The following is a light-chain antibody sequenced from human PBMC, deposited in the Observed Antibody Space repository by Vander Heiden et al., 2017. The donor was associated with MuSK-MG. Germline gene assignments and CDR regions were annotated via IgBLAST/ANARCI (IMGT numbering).Light chain of an antibody. CDR2: GAS. J-gene: IGKJ5*01. CDR1: QSVSSN. V-gene: IGKV3-15*01. Sequence: EIVMTQSPATLSVSPGERATLSCRASQSVSSNLAWYQQKPGQAPRLLIYGASTRATGIPARFSGSASGTEFTLTISILQSEDFTVYYCQRYNNWAHTFGQGTRLEIK. CDR3: QRYNNWAHT.